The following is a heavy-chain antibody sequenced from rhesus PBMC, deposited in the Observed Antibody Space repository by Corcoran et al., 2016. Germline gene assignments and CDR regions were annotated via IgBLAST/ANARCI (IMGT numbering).Heavy chain of an antibody. V-gene: IGHV4-65*01. D-gene: IGHD4-23*01. Sequence: QVQLQESGPGLVKPSETLSLTCAVSGGSISSSNWWSWIRQPPGKGREWIGYISGSVGATYYNPSLQSRVTISTATSKNQFSLKLRSVTAADTAVYYCASKNTVFEYFEFWGQGALVTVSS. CDR1: GGSISSSNW. CDR3: ASKNTVFEYFEF. CDR2: ISGSVGAT. J-gene: IGHJ1*01.